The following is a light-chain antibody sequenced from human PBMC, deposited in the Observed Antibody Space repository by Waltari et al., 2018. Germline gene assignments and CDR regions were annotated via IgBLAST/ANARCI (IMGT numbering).Light chain of an antibody. CDR1: QSVSSN. CDR2: GAS. V-gene: IGKV3-15*01. CDR3: QQYKNWPPGGLT. J-gene: IGKJ4*01. Sequence: EIVMTQSPATLSVSPGERATLSCRASQSVSSNLAWYQQKPGQAPRLLLYGASTRATGIQARFSGSGSGTEFTLTISSMQSEDFAVYYCQQYKNWPPGGLTFGGGTKVEIK.